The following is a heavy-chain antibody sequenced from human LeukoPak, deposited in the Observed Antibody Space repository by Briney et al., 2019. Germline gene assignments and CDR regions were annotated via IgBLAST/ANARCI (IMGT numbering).Heavy chain of an antibody. V-gene: IGHV4-61*02. CDR1: GGSISSGSYY. J-gene: IGHJ4*02. CDR2: IYTSGST. D-gene: IGHD2-2*01. CDR3: ARENIVVVPAANDYFDY. Sequence: SETLSLTCTVSGGSISSGSYYWSWIRQPAGKGLEWIGRIYTSGSTNYNPSLKSRVTISVDTSKNQFSLKLSSVTAADTAVYYCARENIVVVPAANDYFDYWGQGTLVTVSS.